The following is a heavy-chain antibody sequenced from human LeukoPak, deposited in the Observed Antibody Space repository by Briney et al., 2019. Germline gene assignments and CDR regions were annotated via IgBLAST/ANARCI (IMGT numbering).Heavy chain of an antibody. V-gene: IGHV3-9*01. J-gene: IGHJ4*02. CDR3: ARIVEMATIAPDY. CDR1: GFTFDDYA. D-gene: IGHD5-24*01. Sequence: GGCLRLSCAASGFTFDDYAMHWVRQAPGEGLEWVSGISWNSGSIGYADSVKGRFTISRDNAKNSLYLQMNSLRAEDTALYYCARIVEMATIAPDYWGQGTLVTVSS. CDR2: ISWNSGSI.